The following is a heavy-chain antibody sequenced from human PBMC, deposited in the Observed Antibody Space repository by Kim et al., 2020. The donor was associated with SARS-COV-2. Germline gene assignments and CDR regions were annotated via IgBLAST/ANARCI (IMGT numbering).Heavy chain of an antibody. CDR2: ISYDGSNK. CDR3: ARGQQLAEDVFDIWY. V-gene: IGHV3-33*08. CDR1: GFTFSSYG. Sequence: GGSLRLSCAASGFTFSSYGMHWVRQAQGKGLEWVAVISYDGSNKYYADSVKGRFTISRDNSKNTLYLQMNSLRAEDTAVYYCARGQQLAEDVFDIWY. J-gene: IGHJ2*01. D-gene: IGHD6-6*01.